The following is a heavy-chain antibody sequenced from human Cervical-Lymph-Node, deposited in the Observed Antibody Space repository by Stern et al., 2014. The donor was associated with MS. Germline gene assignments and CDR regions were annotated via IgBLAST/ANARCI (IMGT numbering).Heavy chain of an antibody. CDR3: ARDNGWLQPLDY. J-gene: IGHJ4*02. Sequence: VQLVESGGGLVQPGGSLRLSCAASGFTVSSNYMSWVRKAPGKGLEWVSVIYSGGSTYYADSVKGRFTISRDNSKNTLYLQMNSLRAEDTAVYYCARDNGWLQPLDYWGQGTLVTVSS. V-gene: IGHV3-66*01. CDR2: IYSGGST. D-gene: IGHD5-18*01. CDR1: GFTVSSNY.